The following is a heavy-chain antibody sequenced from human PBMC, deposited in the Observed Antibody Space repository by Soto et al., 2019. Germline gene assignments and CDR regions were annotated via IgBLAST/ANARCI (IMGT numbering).Heavy chain of an antibody. CDR2: LLTTGVT. D-gene: IGHD3-10*01. J-gene: IGHJ4*02. Sequence: DVHLVESGGGLIQPGGSLGVSCAASGLGGDKLGWVRQAPGKGLEWVALLLTTGVTQYADSVKGRFSVSRDSSTNTQYLQMSSLTVDDTAVYYCASDRVGDGAYSLDFWAQGVLVSVSS. V-gene: IGHV3-53*01. CDR1: GLGGDK. CDR3: ASDRVGDGAYSLDF.